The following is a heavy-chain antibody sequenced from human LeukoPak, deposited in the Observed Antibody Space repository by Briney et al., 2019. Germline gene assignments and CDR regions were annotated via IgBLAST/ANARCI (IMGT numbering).Heavy chain of an antibody. CDR2: ITRDGSST. D-gene: IGHD3-16*01. CDR1: GFTFSSSW. J-gene: IGHJ6*04. CDR3: ARDPGYESWSPFWGGMDV. V-gene: IGHV3-74*01. Sequence: GGSLRLSCAASGFTFSSSWMHCVRQAPGKGGGWVSRITRDGSSTTYADSVKGRFTTSRDNAKNTLYLQMDSLRDDDTAVYYCARDPGYESWSPFWGGMDVWGNGTTVIVSS.